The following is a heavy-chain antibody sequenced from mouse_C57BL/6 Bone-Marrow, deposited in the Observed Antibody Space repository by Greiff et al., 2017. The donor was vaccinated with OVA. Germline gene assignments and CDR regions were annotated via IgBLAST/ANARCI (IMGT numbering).Heavy chain of an antibody. Sequence: VQLQQSGAELVRPGTSVKVSCKASGYAFTNYLIEWVKQRPGQGLEWIGVINPGSGGTNYNEKFKGKATLTADKSSSTAYMQLSSLTSEDSAVYFCAWLRPFAYWGQGTLVTVSA. CDR3: AWLRPFAY. J-gene: IGHJ3*01. D-gene: IGHD3-2*02. CDR2: INPGSGGT. V-gene: IGHV1-54*01. CDR1: GYAFTNYL.